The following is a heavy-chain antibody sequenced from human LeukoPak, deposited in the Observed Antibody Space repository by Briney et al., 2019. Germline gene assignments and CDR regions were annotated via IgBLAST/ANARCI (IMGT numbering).Heavy chain of an antibody. CDR2: ISGGGGST. D-gene: IGHD3-22*01. CDR3: AKENWVYNWKYDSSGSGINY. J-gene: IGHJ4*02. CDR1: GFTFSNSA. V-gene: IGHV3-23*01. Sequence: PGGSLRLSCAASGFTFSNSAMSWVRQAPGKGLEWVSTISGGGGSTYYADSVKGRFTISRDNSKNTLCLQMNSLRAEDTAVYYCAKENWVYNWKYDSSGSGINYWGQGTLVTVSS.